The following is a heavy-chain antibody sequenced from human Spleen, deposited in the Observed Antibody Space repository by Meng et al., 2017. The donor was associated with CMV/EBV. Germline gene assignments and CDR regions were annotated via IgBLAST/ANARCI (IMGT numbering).Heavy chain of an antibody. Sequence: SLKISCAAPGFTFDDYAMHWVRQAPGKGLEWVSGISWNSGSIGYADSVKGRFTISRDNAKNSLYLQMNSLRAEDMALYYCAKESGSGSYDGRWFDYRGQGTLVTVSS. CDR1: GFTFDDYA. J-gene: IGHJ4*02. CDR3: AKESGSGSYDGRWFDY. V-gene: IGHV3-9*03. D-gene: IGHD1-26*01. CDR2: ISWNSGSI.